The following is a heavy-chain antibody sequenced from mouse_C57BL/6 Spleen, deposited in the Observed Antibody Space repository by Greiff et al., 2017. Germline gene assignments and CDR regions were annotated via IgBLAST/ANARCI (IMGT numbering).Heavy chain of an antibody. CDR2: IDPSDSYT. V-gene: IGHV1-50*01. CDR3: ARSSTRVASDY. J-gene: IGHJ2*01. Sequence: QVQLQQPGAELVKPGASVKLSCKASGYTFTSYWMQWVKQRPGQGLEWIGEIDPSDSYTNYNQKFKGKATLTVDTSSSTAYMQLSSLTSEDSAVYYCARSSTRVASDYWGQGTTLTVSS. CDR1: GYTFTSYW. D-gene: IGHD2-2*01.